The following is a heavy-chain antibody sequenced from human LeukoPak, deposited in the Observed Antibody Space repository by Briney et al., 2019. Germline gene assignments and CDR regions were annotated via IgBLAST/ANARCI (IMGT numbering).Heavy chain of an antibody. J-gene: IGHJ2*01. D-gene: IGHD5-24*01. CDR2: IYTSGST. CDR3: ARDGDGSNGWYSDL. CDR1: GGSISSGSYY. Sequence: PSETLSLTCTVPGGSISSGSYYWSWIRQPAGEGLEWIGLIYTSGSTNYNPSLKSRVTISVDTSKNQFSMKLSSVSAADTAVYYCARDGDGSNGWYSDLWGRGTLVTVSS. V-gene: IGHV4-61*02.